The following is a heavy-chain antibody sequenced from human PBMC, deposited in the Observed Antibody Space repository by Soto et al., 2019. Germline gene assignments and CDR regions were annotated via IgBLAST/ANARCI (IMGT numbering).Heavy chain of an antibody. CDR3: ARGDCVGGTCYSLAGSFYYYMDV. D-gene: IGHD2-15*01. J-gene: IGHJ6*03. CDR2: INSDGSVS. CDR1: GFTFSNYW. Sequence: EVQLVESGGGLVQPGGSLRLSCAASGFTFSNYWMYWVRQAPGEGLVWVSRINSDGSVSSYADSVKVRLTISRDNVKNTLYLQMDSLRAEDTAVYYCARGDCVGGTCYSLAGSFYYYMDVWGKGTTVTVFS. V-gene: IGHV3-74*01.